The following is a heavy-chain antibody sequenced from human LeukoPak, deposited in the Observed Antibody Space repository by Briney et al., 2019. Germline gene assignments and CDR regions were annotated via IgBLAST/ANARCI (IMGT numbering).Heavy chain of an antibody. CDR3: TRFSEGYYYVDV. D-gene: IGHD2/OR15-2a*01. J-gene: IGHJ6*03. CDR1: GFTFSHYS. Sequence: GGSLRLSCAASGFTFSHYSMNMNWVRQAPGKGLEWVSSIRSYSSYIYYGDSVKGRFTISRDDAKKSLHLEMNSLRVEDTAVYYCTRFSEGYYYVDVWGTGTMVTVSS. CDR2: IRSYSSYI. V-gene: IGHV3-21*01.